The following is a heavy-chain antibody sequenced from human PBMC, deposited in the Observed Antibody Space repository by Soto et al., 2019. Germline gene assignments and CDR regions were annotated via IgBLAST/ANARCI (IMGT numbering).Heavy chain of an antibody. J-gene: IGHJ4*02. V-gene: IGHV4-34*01. Sequence: PSETLSLTCAVYGGSFSGYYWRWIRQPPGKRLEWIGEINNRGRTHYNPPLKSRVTISVDTAMNQFSLKLSSVTAADTAVYYWARDRGYSDGSDFDYWGQGTLVTVSS. D-gene: IGHD5-18*01. CDR2: INNRGRT. CDR3: ARDRGYSDGSDFDY. CDR1: GGSFSGYY.